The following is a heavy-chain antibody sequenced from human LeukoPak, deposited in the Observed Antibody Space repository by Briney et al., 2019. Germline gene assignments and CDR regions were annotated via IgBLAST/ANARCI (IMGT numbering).Heavy chain of an antibody. CDR1: GYTLTELS. D-gene: IGHD3-10*01. Sequence: ASVKVSCKVSGYTLTELSMHWVRQAPGKGLEWMGGFDPEDGETIYAQKFQGGVTMTEDTSTDTAYMELSSLRSEDTAVYYCATNAVLWFGELTHPFDYWGQGTLVTVSS. V-gene: IGHV1-24*01. J-gene: IGHJ4*02. CDR3: ATNAVLWFGELTHPFDY. CDR2: FDPEDGET.